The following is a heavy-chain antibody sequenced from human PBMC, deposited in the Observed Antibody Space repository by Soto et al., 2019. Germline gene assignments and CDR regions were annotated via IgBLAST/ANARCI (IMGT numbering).Heavy chain of an antibody. V-gene: IGHV6-1*01. D-gene: IGHD3-3*02. Sequence: QVQLRQSGPGLVKPSQTLSLTCAISGDSVSRNGVAWNWIRQSPSRGLEWLGRTYYRSRWSSDYAVSLKSRITINPDPSKSQVSLQLNSVTPEDTAVYYCVRGQHSAFDSWGQGTLVTVSS. CDR3: VRGQHSAFDS. CDR1: GDSVSRNGVA. CDR2: TYYRSRWSS. J-gene: IGHJ4*02.